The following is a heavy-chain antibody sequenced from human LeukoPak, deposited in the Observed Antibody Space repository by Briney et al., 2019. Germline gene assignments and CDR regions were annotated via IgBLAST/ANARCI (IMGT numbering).Heavy chain of an antibody. V-gene: IGHV3-30*02. Sequence: GGSLRLSCAASGFTFNTYGLHWVRQAPGKGLEWVAFIRYDGSNKYYADSVKGRFTISRDNSKNTLYLQMNSLRAEDSAVYYCAKDHYSGSSYAGLADYWGQGTLVTVPS. CDR2: IRYDGSNK. J-gene: IGHJ4*02. D-gene: IGHD1-26*01. CDR3: AKDHYSGSSYAGLADY. CDR1: GFTFNTYG.